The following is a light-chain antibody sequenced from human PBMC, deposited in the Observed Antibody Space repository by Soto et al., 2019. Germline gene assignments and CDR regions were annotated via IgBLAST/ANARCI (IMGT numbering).Light chain of an antibody. CDR3: HQPGDWPLT. J-gene: IGKJ4*01. V-gene: IGKV3-11*01. Sequence: EIVLTQSPATLSLPPGERATLSCRASKSVGNSLAWYQQNPGQAPGLLIHEVSPRATGIPTRFSGSGSGIAFTLPSSSLEPADFAVYYCHQPGDWPLTFGGGTSVEIK. CDR1: KSVGNS. CDR2: EVS.